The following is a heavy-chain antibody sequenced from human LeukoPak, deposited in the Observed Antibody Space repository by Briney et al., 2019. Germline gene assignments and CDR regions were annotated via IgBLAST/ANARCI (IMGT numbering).Heavy chain of an antibody. CDR2: ISASGDST. J-gene: IGHJ4*02. Sequence: GGSLRLSCAGSGFTFWNSAINWVRQAPGKGLEWVSGISASGDSTYYADSVKGRFTISRDNSRNTVYLQMNSLRGGDTAIYYCAKDRGYWGQGTLVTASS. CDR3: AKDRGY. V-gene: IGHV3-23*01. CDR1: GFTFWNSA.